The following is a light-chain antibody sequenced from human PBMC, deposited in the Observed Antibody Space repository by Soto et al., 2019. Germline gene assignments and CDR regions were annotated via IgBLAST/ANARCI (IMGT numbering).Light chain of an antibody. CDR2: GAS. J-gene: IGKJ1*01. V-gene: IGKV3-15*01. CDR3: QPYNNGWT. Sequence: EIVMTQSPATLSVSPGERATLSCRASQSVSNNLAWYQKKPGQAPRLLIYGASTRATGIPARFSGSGSGTEFTLTISSLQSEDFAFYYCQPYNNGWTFVQGTRVDIK. CDR1: QSVSNN.